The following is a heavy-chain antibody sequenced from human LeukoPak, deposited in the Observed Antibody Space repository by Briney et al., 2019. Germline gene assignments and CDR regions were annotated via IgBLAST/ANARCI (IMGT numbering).Heavy chain of an antibody. D-gene: IGHD6-13*01. V-gene: IGHV3-7*01. CDR1: GFIFSNYW. J-gene: IGHJ4*02. Sequence: GGSLRLSCAASGFIFSNYWMSWVRQVPGKGLEWVGNIKKVGSETYYVDSVKGRFIISRDNAKNSLFLQMNSLRAEDTAVYYCARDRGLGSNAWYFPLDFWGQGTLVTVSS. CDR3: ARDRGLGSNAWYFPLDF. CDR2: IKKVGSET.